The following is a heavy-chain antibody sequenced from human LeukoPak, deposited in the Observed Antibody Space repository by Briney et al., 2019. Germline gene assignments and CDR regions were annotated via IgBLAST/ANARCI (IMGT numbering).Heavy chain of an antibody. CDR1: GFTFSSYA. CDR2: ISGSGGST. D-gene: IGHD3-3*01. Sequence: AGGSLRLSCAASGFTFSSYAMSWVRQAPGKGLEWVSAISGSGGSTYYADSVKGRFTISRDNSKNTLYLQMNSLRAEDTAVYYCARKAGGGYYQDDAFDIWGQGTMVTVSS. CDR3: ARKAGGGYYQDDAFDI. V-gene: IGHV3-23*01. J-gene: IGHJ3*02.